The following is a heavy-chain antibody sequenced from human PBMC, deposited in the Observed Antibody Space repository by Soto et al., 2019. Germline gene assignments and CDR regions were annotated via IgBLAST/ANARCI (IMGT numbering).Heavy chain of an antibody. V-gene: IGHV4-59*08. CDR1: GGSISSYY. Sequence: ETLSLTCTVSGGSISSYYWSWIRQPPGKGLEWIGYIYYSGSTNYNPSLKSRVTISVDTSKNQFSLKLSSVTAADTAVYYCARRYGPGFDYWGQGTLVTGS. J-gene: IGHJ4*02. CDR2: IYYSGST. CDR3: ARRYGPGFDY. D-gene: IGHD4-17*01.